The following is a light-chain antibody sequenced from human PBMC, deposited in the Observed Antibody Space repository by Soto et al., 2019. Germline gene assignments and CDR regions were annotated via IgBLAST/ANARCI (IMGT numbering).Light chain of an antibody. CDR1: SSNIATNT. Sequence: QSVLTQPPSASGTPGQRVTISCSGSSSNIATNTVNWYQHLPGTGPKLLIYNSNRRPSGVPDRFSGSKSGTSASLAISGLQSEDEADYHCAAWDDSLNGYVVFGGGTKLTVL. V-gene: IGLV1-44*01. J-gene: IGLJ2*01. CDR2: NSN. CDR3: AAWDDSLNGYVV.